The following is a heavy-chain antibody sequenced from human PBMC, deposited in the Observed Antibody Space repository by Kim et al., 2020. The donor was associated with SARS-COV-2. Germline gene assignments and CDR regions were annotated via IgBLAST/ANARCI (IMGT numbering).Heavy chain of an antibody. Sequence: GGSLRLSCAASGFTFSNAWMSWVRQAPGKGLEWVGRIKSKTDGGTTDYAAPVKGRFTISRDDSKNTLYLQMNSLKTEDTAVYYCTTYTTYYDILTGYVEPFDYWGQGTLVTVSS. V-gene: IGHV3-15*01. CDR3: TTYTTYYDILTGYVEPFDY. D-gene: IGHD3-9*01. J-gene: IGHJ4*02. CDR2: IKSKTDGGTT. CDR1: GFTFSNAW.